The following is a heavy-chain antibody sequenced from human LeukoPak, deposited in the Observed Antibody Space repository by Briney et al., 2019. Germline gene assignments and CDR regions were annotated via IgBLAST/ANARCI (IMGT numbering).Heavy chain of an antibody. J-gene: IGHJ1*01. Sequence: PSETLSLTCTVSGGSISSYYWSWIRQPPGKGLEWIGYIYYSGSTNYNPSLKSRVTISVDTSKNQCSLKLSSVTAADTAVYYCARGNHYYDSSAYLAWESFQHWGQGTLVTVSS. CDR2: IYYSGST. D-gene: IGHD3-22*01. V-gene: IGHV4-59*01. CDR3: ARGNHYYDSSAYLAWESFQH. CDR1: GGSISSYY.